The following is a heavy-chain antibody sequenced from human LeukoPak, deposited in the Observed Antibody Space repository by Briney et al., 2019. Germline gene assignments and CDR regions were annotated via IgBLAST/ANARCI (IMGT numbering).Heavy chain of an antibody. D-gene: IGHD2-2*01. V-gene: IGHV4-61*02. Sequence: PSETLSLTCTVSGGSISSSSYYWGWIRQPAGKGLEWIGRIYTSGSTNYNPSLKSRVTISVDTSKNQFSLKLSSVTAADTAVYYCARDGTCCSTSCLRGDYYYMDVWGKGTTVTVSS. CDR3: ARDGTCCSTSCLRGDYYYMDV. CDR2: IYTSGST. CDR1: GGSISSSSYY. J-gene: IGHJ6*03.